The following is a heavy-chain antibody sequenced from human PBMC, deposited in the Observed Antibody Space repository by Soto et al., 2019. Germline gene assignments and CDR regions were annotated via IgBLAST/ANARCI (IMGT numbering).Heavy chain of an antibody. D-gene: IGHD3-16*01. Sequence: GGSLRLSCAASEFIFNNAWMNWVRQASGKGLEWVGHIKRRSEGGTTDYAAPVKGRFTISRDDSKNMVYLQMNSLRTEDTAVYYCTRPQFGFGAISKASYFDSRGRRTLVTVAS. CDR3: TRPQFGFGAISKASYFDS. CDR2: IKRRSEGGTT. J-gene: IGHJ4*02. V-gene: IGHV3-15*01. CDR1: EFIFNNAW.